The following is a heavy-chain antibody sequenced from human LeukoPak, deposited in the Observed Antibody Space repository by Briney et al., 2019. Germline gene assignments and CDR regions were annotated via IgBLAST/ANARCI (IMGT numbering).Heavy chain of an antibody. CDR1: GFTFSSYA. CDR2: ISGSGGST. D-gene: IGHD3-22*01. J-gene: IGHJ1*01. V-gene: IGHV3-23*01. Sequence: GGSLRLSCAASGFTFSSYAMSWVRQAPGKGLEWVSAISGSGGSTYYADSVKGRFTISRDNSKNTLYLQMNRLRAEDTAVYYCAKNRGIVVVNLFQHWGQGTLVTVSS. CDR3: AKNRGIVVVNLFQH.